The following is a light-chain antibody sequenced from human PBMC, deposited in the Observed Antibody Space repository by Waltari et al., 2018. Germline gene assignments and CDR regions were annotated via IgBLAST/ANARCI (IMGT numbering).Light chain of an antibody. CDR2: DAS. Sequence: EIVLTQSPATLSLSPGERATLSCRASQSASRYVAWYQQRPRQSPRLLIYDASHRTTGVPDRFDVFGSGTEFTLTISSREPEDFAVYYCQQRNDWPLTFGGGTRVEIK. CDR3: QQRNDWPLT. CDR1: QSASRY. J-gene: IGKJ4*01. V-gene: IGKV3-11*01.